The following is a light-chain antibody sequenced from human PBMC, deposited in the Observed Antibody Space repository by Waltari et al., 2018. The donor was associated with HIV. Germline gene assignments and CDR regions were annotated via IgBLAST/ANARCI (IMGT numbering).Light chain of an antibody. V-gene: IGLV1-40*01. Sequence: QSVLTQPPSVSGAPGQRVTISCTGSSSNIGAGYDVPWSQQLPGTAPKLLIYGNSNRPSGVPDRFSGSKSGTSASLAITGLQAEDEADYYCQSYDSSLSGPVVFGGGTKLTVL. CDR3: QSYDSSLSGPVV. CDR1: SSNIGAGYD. J-gene: IGLJ2*01. CDR2: GNS.